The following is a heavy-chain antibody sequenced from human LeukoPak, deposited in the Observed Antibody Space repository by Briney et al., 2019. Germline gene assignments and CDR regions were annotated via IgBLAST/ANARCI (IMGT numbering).Heavy chain of an antibody. Sequence: GGSLRLSCAASGFTFSSYGMHWVRQAPGKGLGWVAVISYDGSNKYYADSVKGRFTISRDNSKNTLYLQMNSLRAEDTAVYYCARGSVQLERRAFDPWGQGTLVTVSS. D-gene: IGHD1-1*01. CDR3: ARGSVQLERRAFDP. CDR2: ISYDGSNK. V-gene: IGHV3-30*03. CDR1: GFTFSSYG. J-gene: IGHJ5*02.